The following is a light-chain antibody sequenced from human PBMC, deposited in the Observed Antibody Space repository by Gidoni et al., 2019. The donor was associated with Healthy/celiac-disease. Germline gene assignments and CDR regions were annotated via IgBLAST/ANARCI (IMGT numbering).Light chain of an antibody. J-gene: IGKJ2*01. Sequence: DIQMTQSPSSLSASVGDRVTITCRASQSISSYLNWYQQKPGKAPKLLIFAASSLQSGVPPRFSGSGSGRDFTLTISSLQPEDSATYYCQQSYSTPRTFXXXTKLEI. CDR3: QQSYSTPRT. CDR2: AAS. CDR1: QSISSY. V-gene: IGKV1-39*01.